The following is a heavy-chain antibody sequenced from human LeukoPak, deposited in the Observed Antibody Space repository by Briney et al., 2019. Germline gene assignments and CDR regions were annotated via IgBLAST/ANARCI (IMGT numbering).Heavy chain of an antibody. Sequence: GGSLRLSCAASGFTFSGYAMHWVRQAPGKGLEWVAVIWYDGSNKYYADSVKGRFTISRDNSKNTLYLQMNSLRAEDTAVYYCAAHHGELGYFDYWGQGTLVTVSS. V-gene: IGHV3-33*08. CDR3: AAHHGELGYFDY. J-gene: IGHJ4*02. CDR1: GFTFSGYA. D-gene: IGHD1-26*01. CDR2: IWYDGSNK.